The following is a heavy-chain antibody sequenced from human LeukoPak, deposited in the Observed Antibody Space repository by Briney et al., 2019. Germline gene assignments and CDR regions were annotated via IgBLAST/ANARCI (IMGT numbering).Heavy chain of an antibody. CDR1: GYTFTSYG. D-gene: IGHD2-2*01. CDR3: ARDIVVVPAAMWNYYYYGMDV. J-gene: IGHJ6*02. Sequence: GASVKVSCKASGYTFTSYGISWVRQAPGQGLERMGWISAYNGNTNYAQKLQGRVTMTTDTSTSTAYMELRSLRSDDTAVYYCARDIVVVPAAMWNYYYYGMDVWGQGTTVTVSS. V-gene: IGHV1-18*01. CDR2: ISAYNGNT.